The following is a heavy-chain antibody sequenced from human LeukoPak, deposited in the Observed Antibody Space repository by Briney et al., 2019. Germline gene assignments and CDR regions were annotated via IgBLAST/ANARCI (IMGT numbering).Heavy chain of an antibody. D-gene: IGHD2-2*01. J-gene: IGHJ6*02. V-gene: IGHV3-23*01. CDR3: AKFGGYCSSTSCYVRNYYYYGMDV. CDR1: GFTFSSYA. Sequence: GGSLRLSCAASGFTFSSYAMSGVRQAPGRGLEWVSAIIGGGGSTYYADSVKGRFTISRDNSKNTLYLQMNSLRAEDTAVYYRAKFGGYCSSTSCYVRNYYYYGMDVWGQGTTVTVSS. CDR2: IIGGGGST.